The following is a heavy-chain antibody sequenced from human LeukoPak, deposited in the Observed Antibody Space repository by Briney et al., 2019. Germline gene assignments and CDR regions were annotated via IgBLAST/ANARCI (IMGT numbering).Heavy chain of an antibody. Sequence: PSETLSLTCTVSGGSIGDFYWSWLRQPPGKGLEWIAYIHTSGSTNYNPSLKSRVTISVDTSKNQFSLKLSSVTAADTAVYYCARHVKVSGDTNYRWFDPWGQGTLVSVSS. CDR2: IHTSGST. V-gene: IGHV4-4*09. CDR3: ARHVKVSGDTNYRWFDP. J-gene: IGHJ5*02. D-gene: IGHD2-21*02. CDR1: GGSIGDFY.